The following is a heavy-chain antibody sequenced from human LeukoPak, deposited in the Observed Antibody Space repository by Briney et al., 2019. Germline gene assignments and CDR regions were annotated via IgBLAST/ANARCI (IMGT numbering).Heavy chain of an antibody. Sequence: SETLSLTCAVYGGSFSGYYWSWIRQPPGKGLEWIGEINHSGSTYYNPSLKSRVTISVDTSKNQFSLKLSSVTAADTAVYYCARLPYYYYYMDVWGKGTTVTISS. CDR1: GGSFSGYY. J-gene: IGHJ6*03. CDR2: INHSGST. V-gene: IGHV4-34*01. CDR3: ARLPYYYYYMDV.